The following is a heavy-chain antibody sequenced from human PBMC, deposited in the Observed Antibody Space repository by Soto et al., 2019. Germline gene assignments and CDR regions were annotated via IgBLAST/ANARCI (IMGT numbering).Heavy chain of an antibody. V-gene: IGHV1-24*01. J-gene: IGHJ6*02. D-gene: IGHD6-19*01. CDR1: GYTFTSYA. CDR3: ATPTQWLVRGYYYYGMDV. Sequence: ASVKVSCKASGYTFTSYAMHWVRQAPGKGLEWMGGFDPEDGETIYAQKFQGRVTMTEDTSTDTAYMELSSLRSEDTAVYYCATPTQWLVRGYYYYGMDVWGQGTTVTVSS. CDR2: FDPEDGET.